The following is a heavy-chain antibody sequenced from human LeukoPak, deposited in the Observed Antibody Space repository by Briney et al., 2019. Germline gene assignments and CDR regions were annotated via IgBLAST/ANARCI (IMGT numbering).Heavy chain of an antibody. D-gene: IGHD3-22*01. V-gene: IGHV3-21*05. CDR2: MSSDSSFI. Sequence: GGSLRLSCVASGFTFRSYAMNWVRQAPGKGLEWVSYMSSDSSFINYADSVKGRFTISRDNSKNTLYLQMNSLRAEDTAVYYCARDSGDSSGYYFVGIFDYWGQGTLVTVSS. J-gene: IGHJ4*02. CDR1: GFTFRSYA. CDR3: ARDSGDSSGYYFVGIFDY.